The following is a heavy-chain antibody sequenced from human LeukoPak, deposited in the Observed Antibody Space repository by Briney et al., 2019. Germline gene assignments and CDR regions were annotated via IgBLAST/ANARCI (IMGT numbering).Heavy chain of an antibody. CDR1: GYTFTSYY. V-gene: IGHV1-46*03. CDR2: INPSGGST. D-gene: IGHD2-2*02. J-gene: IGHJ4*02. CDR3: ARARWDIVVVPAAISFDY. Sequence: ASVKVSCKASGYTFTSYYMHWLRQAPGQGLEWMGIINPSGGSTSYAQKFQGRVTMTRDTSTSTVYMELSSLRSEDTAVYYCARARWDIVVVPAAISFDYWGQGTLVTVSS.